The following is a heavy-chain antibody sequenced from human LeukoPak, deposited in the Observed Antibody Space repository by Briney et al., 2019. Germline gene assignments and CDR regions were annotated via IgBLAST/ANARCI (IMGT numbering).Heavy chain of an antibody. D-gene: IGHD1-26*01. V-gene: IGHV1-18*01. CDR2: INPYNGDT. CDR1: GYPFTSYG. Sequence: GASVKVSCKTSGYPFTSYGIAWVRQAPGHGLEWVGWINPYNGDTNYAQNVQGRVTLTTDTSTGTASMELRSLTSDDAAVYYCARLAEHKLQSYFDYWGQGSLVTVSS. J-gene: IGHJ4*02. CDR3: ARLAEHKLQSYFDY.